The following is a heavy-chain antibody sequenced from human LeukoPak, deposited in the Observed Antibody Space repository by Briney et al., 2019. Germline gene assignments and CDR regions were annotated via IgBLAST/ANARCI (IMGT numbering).Heavy chain of an antibody. D-gene: IGHD2-2*01. J-gene: IGHJ3*01. Sequence: GWSLRLSCAASGFTFSSYAMSWVRQAPGKGLVWVSRIEGDGSSTSYADSVKGRFTVSRDNAENTLYLQMNGLRAEDTAVYYCAKDRSCSGSSCNVGSWGQGTMVTVSS. CDR2: IEGDGSST. V-gene: IGHV3-23*01. CDR1: GFTFSSYA. CDR3: AKDRSCSGSSCNVGS.